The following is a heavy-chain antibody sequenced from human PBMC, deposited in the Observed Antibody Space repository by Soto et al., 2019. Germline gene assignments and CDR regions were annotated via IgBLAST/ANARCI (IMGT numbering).Heavy chain of an antibody. V-gene: IGHV3-48*01. J-gene: IGHJ1*01. CDR3: ARDLGSSWYPEYFQH. Sequence: GGPLRLSCAACGVTCSSYSMNWVSKNPGKGLEWVSYISSSSSTIYYADSVKGRFTISRDNAKNSLYLQMNSLRAEDTAVYYCARDLGSSWYPEYFQHWGQGTLVTVSS. D-gene: IGHD6-13*01. CDR1: GVTCSSYS. CDR2: ISSSSSTI.